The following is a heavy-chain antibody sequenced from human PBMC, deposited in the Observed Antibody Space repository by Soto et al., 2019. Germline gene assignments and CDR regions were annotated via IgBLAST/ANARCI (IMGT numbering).Heavy chain of an antibody. J-gene: IGHJ4*02. D-gene: IGHD6-19*01. CDR1: GYTFTSYA. V-gene: IGHV1-3*01. Sequence: ASVKVSCKASGYTFTSYAMHWVRQAPGQRLEWMGWINAGNGNTKYSQKFQGRVTITRDTSASTAYMELSSLRSEDTAVYYCAKGGSSGWYRFDYWGQGTLVTVS. CDR3: AKGGSSGWYRFDY. CDR2: INAGNGNT.